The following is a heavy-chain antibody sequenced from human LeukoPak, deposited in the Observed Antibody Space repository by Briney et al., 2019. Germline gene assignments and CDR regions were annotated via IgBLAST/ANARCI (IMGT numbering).Heavy chain of an antibody. D-gene: IGHD2-21*01. J-gene: IGHJ4*02. CDR1: GYTFTGYY. V-gene: IGHV1-2*02. CDR2: INPNSGGT. CDR3: ARVNCGGDCYDTSFDY. Sequence: ASVKVSCKASGYTFTGYYMHWVRQAPGQGLEWMGWINPNSGGTNYAQKFQGRVTMTRDTSISTAYMELSRLRSDDTAVYYCARVNCGGDCYDTSFDYWGQGTLVTVSS.